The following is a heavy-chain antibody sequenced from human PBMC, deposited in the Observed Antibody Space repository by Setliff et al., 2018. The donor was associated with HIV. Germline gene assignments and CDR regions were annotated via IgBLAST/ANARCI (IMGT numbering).Heavy chain of an antibody. CDR2: IHSSGNT. CDR3: ARVREGFLPYDAFEI. J-gene: IGHJ3*02. V-gene: IGHV4-34*01. CDR1: GGSLSDYY. Sequence: KASETLSLTCAVYGGSLSDYYWSWIRQPPGKGLEWLGEIHSSGNTNYSPSLKGRVTISVDTPKNQYSLNLKSVTAADTAVYYCARVREGFLPYDAFEIWGQGTMVTVSS. D-gene: IGHD3-3*01.